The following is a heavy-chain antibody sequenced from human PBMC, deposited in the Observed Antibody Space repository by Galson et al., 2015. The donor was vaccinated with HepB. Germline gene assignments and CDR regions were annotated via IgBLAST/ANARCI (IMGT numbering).Heavy chain of an antibody. CDR3: ARFGGYDGAFDI. V-gene: IGHV4-59*01. CDR1: GGSISSYY. Sequence: SETLSLTCTVSGGSISSYYWSWIRQPPGKGLEWIGYIYSSGSTNYNPSLKSRVTISVDTSKSQFSLKLNSVTAADTAVYYCARFGGYDGAFDIWGQGTMVSVSS. D-gene: IGHD5-12*01. J-gene: IGHJ3*02. CDR2: IYSSGST.